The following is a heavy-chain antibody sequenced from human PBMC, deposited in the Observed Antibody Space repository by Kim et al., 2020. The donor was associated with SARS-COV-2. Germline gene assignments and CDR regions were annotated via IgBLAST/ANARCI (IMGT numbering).Heavy chain of an antibody. J-gene: IGHJ6*02. D-gene: IGHD3-22*01. CDR2: INTNTGNP. V-gene: IGHV7-4-1*02. CDR1: GYTFTSYA. Sequence: ASVKVSCKASGYTFTSYAMNWVRQAPGQGLELMGWINTNTGNPTYAQGFTGRFVFSLDTSVSTAYLQISSLKAEDTAVYYCATLPRYYYDSSGYNEFYYYGMDVWGQGTTVTVSS. CDR3: ATLPRYYYDSSGYNEFYYYGMDV.